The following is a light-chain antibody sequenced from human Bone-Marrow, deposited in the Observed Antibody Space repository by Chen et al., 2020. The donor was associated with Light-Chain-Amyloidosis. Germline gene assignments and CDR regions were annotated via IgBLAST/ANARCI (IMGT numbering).Light chain of an antibody. CDR2: RDT. Sequence: SYELTQPPSVSVSPGQTARITCSGDDLPTKYAYWYQQKPGQDPVLVIHRDTERPSGISQGFSGSSSGTTATLTISGVQAEDEADYHCQSADSSGTYEVIFGGGTKLTVL. J-gene: IGLJ2*01. V-gene: IGLV3-25*03. CDR3: QSADSSGTYEVI. CDR1: DLPTKY.